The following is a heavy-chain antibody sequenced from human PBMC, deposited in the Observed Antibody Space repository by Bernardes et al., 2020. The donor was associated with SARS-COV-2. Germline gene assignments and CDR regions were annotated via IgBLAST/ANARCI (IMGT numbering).Heavy chain of an antibody. CDR3: AKGYRGNYYYYYGMDV. D-gene: IGHD3-16*02. V-gene: IGHV3-23*01. CDR1: GFTFSSYA. Sequence: GGSLSLSCAASGFTFSSYAMSWVRQAPGKGLEWFSAISGSGGSTYYADSVKGRFTISRDNSKNTLYLQMNSLRAEDTAVYYCAKGYRGNYYYYYGMDVWGQGTTVTVSS. J-gene: IGHJ6*02. CDR2: ISGSGGST.